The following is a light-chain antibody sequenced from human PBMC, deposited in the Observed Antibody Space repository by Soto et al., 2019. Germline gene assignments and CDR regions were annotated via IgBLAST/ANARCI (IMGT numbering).Light chain of an antibody. CDR3: SSYTSSSTLLV. CDR2: EDS. J-gene: IGLJ2*01. Sequence: QSALTQPASVSGSPGQSITISCSGTSSDVGGYNFVSWYQHHPGKAPKLMIYEDSNRPSGVSNRFSGSKSGNTASLTISGLQAEDEADYYCSSYTSSSTLLVFGGGTKLTVL. CDR1: SSDVGGYNF. V-gene: IGLV2-14*01.